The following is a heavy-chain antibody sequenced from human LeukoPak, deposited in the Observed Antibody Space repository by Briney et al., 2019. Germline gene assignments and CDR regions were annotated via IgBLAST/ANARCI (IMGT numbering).Heavy chain of an antibody. Sequence: PSETLSLTCSVSGGSVSSGPYYWSWIRQPPGEGLEWIAYVYYSGITSDSPSLKSRVTISADTSKYQLSLKLSSVTAADTAVYYCARWNEGFDYWGQGTLVTVPS. J-gene: IGHJ4*02. CDR2: VYYSGIT. V-gene: IGHV4-61*01. D-gene: IGHD1-1*01. CDR1: GGSVSSGPYY. CDR3: ARWNEGFDY.